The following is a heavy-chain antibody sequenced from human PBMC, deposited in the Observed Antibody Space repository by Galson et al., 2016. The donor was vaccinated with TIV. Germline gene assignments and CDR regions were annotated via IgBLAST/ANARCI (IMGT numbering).Heavy chain of an antibody. J-gene: IGHJ4*02. CDR1: GDIFFGYA. CDR2: IIPVFGTT. D-gene: IGHD6-13*01. V-gene: IGHV1-69*13. Sequence: SVKVSCKASGDIFFGYAITWVRQAPGQGLEWMGRIIPVFGTTNYAQKFQGRVTITADESTGTAYMELNSLRPEDSAVYYCARAKAGYSSSWYSDYWGQGTLVTVSS. CDR3: ARAKAGYSSSWYSDY.